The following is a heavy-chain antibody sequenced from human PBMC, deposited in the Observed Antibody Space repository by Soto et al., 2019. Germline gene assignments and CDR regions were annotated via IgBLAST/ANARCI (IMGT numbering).Heavy chain of an antibody. CDR1: GFTVSSVSSNY. D-gene: IGHD1-26*01. J-gene: IGHJ4*02. V-gene: IGHV3-53*04. CDR2: IYSGGRT. Sequence: GGSLRLSCVASGFTVSSVSSNYMNWVRQAPGKGLEWVSVIYSGGRTYYADSVKGRFTISRHNSKNTLYLQMNTLRAEDTAVYYCTFSVGVTYFDSWGQGTLVTVSS. CDR3: TFSVGVTYFDS.